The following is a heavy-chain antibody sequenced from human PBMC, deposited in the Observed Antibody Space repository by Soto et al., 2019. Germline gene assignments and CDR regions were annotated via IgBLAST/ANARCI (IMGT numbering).Heavy chain of an antibody. CDR1: GGSISSYC. Sequence: PSETLSLTCTVSGGSISSYCWSWIRQPPGKGLEWIGYIYYSGSTNYNPSLKSRVTISVDTSKNQFSLKLSSVTAADTAVYYCARVLVYDFWSGYYDYWGQATLVTVSS. D-gene: IGHD3-3*01. CDR3: ARVLVYDFWSGYYDY. J-gene: IGHJ4*02. V-gene: IGHV4-59*01. CDR2: IYYSGST.